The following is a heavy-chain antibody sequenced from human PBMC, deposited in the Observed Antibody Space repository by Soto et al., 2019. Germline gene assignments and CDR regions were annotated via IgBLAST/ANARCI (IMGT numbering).Heavy chain of an antibody. V-gene: IGHV3-23*01. CDR3: VKAGYTSGLL. CDR1: GFTFSSYA. CDR2: IDADDGKT. J-gene: IGHJ4*02. D-gene: IGHD6-25*01. Sequence: VQLLESGGGLIQPGGSLRLSCVASGFTFSSYAMNWVRQGPGTGLEWVAAIDADDGKTYYANAVKGRFSISRDNSKNTLFLQINSLRVEDTATYYCVKAGYTSGLLWGQGTLVTV.